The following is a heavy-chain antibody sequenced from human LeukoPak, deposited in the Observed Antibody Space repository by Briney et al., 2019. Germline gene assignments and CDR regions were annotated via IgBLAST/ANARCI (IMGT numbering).Heavy chain of an antibody. Sequence: RSGGSLRLSCAASGFNFDDYGMSWVRQAPGKGLEWVSGTNWNGGGTGYADSVKGRFTISRDNAKNSLYLQMNSLRVEDTAFYYCAREDPYCGSINCSPALGFWGQGTLVTVSS. D-gene: IGHD2-2*01. J-gene: IGHJ4*02. CDR3: AREDPYCGSINCSPALGF. CDR2: TNWNGGGT. V-gene: IGHV3-20*04. CDR1: GFNFDDYG.